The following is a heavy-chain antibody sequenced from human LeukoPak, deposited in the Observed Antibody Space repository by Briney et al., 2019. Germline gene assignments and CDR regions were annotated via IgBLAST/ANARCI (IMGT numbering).Heavy chain of an antibody. D-gene: IGHD2-15*01. Sequence: GGSLRLSCAAPGFTFSSYAMHWVRQAPGKGLEWVAVISYDGSNKYYADSVKGRFTISRDNSKNTLYLQMNSLRAEDTAVYYCARDGRYCSGGSCYQRGRYFDYWGQGTLVTVSS. V-gene: IGHV3-30-3*01. CDR3: ARDGRYCSGGSCYQRGRYFDY. CDR1: GFTFSSYA. CDR2: ISYDGSNK. J-gene: IGHJ4*02.